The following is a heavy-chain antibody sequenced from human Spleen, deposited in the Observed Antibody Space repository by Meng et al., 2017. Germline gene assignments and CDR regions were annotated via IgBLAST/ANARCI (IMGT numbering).Heavy chain of an antibody. D-gene: IGHD6-13*01. Sequence: GGSLRLSCAASGFTVSSNYMSWVRQAPGKGLEWVSIIYSGGCTYYADSVKGRFTISRHNSKITLYLQMNSLRAEDTAVYYCATAAGRDYFQHWGQGTLVTVSS. CDR3: ATAAGRDYFQH. CDR2: IYSGGCT. CDR1: GFTVSSNY. J-gene: IGHJ1*01. V-gene: IGHV3-53*04.